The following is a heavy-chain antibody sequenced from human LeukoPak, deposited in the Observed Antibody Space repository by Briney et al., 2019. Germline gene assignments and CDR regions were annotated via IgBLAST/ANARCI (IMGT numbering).Heavy chain of an antibody. V-gene: IGHV3-30*04. CDR3: ARDLASDFDY. J-gene: IGHJ4*02. Sequence: GRSLRLSCAASGFTFSSSTMSWVRQAPGKGLEWVALISYDGTNKYYADSVKGRFTISRDNSKNTLYLQMNSLRGEDTAVYYCARDLASDFDYWGQGTLVTVSS. CDR1: GFTFSSST. CDR2: ISYDGTNK. D-gene: IGHD6-13*01.